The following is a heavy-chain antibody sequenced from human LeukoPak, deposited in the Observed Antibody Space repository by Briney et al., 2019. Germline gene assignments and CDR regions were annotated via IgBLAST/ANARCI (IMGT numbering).Heavy chain of an antibody. D-gene: IGHD3-16*01. CDR3: ARHGGGGESYSRVFDY. J-gene: IGHJ4*02. V-gene: IGHV4-59*08. CDR1: GGSISPYY. Sequence: PSETLSLTCTASGGSISPYYWSWIRQPPGKGLEWIGNIYYSGSTNYNPSLKSRVIISVDTSKNQFSLKLNSVTAADTAMYYCARHGGGGESYSRVFDYWGRGNLVTVSS. CDR2: IYYSGST.